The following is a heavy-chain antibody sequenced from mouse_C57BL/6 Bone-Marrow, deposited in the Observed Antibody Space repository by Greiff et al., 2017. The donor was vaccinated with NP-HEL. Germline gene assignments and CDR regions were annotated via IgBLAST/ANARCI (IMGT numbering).Heavy chain of an antibody. V-gene: IGHV2-2*01. CDR1: GFSLTSYG. J-gene: IGHJ3*01. Sequence: VQLQQSGPGLVQPSQSLSITCTVSGFSLTSYGVHWVRQSPGKGLAWLGVIWSGGSTDYNAAFISRLSISKDNSKSQVFFKMNSLQADDTAIYYCARKRYDYDGTAWFAYWGQGTLVTVSA. D-gene: IGHD2-4*01. CDR2: IWSGGST. CDR3: ARKRYDYDGTAWFAY.